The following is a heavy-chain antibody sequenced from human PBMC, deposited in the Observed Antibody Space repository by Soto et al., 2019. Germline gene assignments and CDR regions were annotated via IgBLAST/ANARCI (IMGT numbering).Heavy chain of an antibody. Sequence: ASVKVSCKASGYSFTGYFLHWVRQAPGQGLEWMGWIKPISGDTDYAQKFQDRVTLTRDTSFDTAYIELSRLTSDDTAVYYCARGSSTAWGKVGNDYWGQGTLVTVSS. D-gene: IGHD1-26*01. CDR1: GYSFTGYF. J-gene: IGHJ4*02. CDR2: IKPISGDT. CDR3: ARGSSTAWGKVGNDY. V-gene: IGHV1-2*02.